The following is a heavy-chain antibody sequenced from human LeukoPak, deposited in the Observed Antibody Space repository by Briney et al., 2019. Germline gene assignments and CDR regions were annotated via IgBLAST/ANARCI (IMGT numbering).Heavy chain of an antibody. J-gene: IGHJ4*02. Sequence: LGGSLRLSCAASGFTFDDYGMSWVRQAPGKGLEWVSGINWNGGSTGYADSVKGRFTISRDNAKNSLYLQMNSLRAEDTAVYYCAKDRIWNDIFTGYYIYDFDYWGQGTLVTVSS. CDR2: INWNGGST. CDR3: AKDRIWNDIFTGYYIYDFDY. CDR1: GFTFDDYG. D-gene: IGHD3-9*01. V-gene: IGHV3-20*04.